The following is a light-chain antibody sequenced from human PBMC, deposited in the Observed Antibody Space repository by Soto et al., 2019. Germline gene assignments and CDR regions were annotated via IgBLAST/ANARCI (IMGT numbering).Light chain of an antibody. J-gene: IGKJ1*01. V-gene: IGKV1-5*01. CDR3: QQFNSYST. CDR1: QSISSW. Sequence: DIQMTQSPSTLSASVGDRVTITCRASQSISSWLAWYQQKTGKAPKLLIYDASSLESGVPSRFSGSGSGTEFTLTISSLQPDYFATYYCQQFNSYSTFGQGTKVEIK. CDR2: DAS.